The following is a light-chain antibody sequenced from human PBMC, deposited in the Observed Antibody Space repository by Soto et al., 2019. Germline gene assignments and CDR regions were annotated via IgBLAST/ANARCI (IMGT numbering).Light chain of an antibody. CDR2: INSDGSH. V-gene: IGLV4-69*01. Sequence: QPVLTQSPSASASLGASVKLTCTLSSGLSSYAIAWHQQQPEKGPRYLMKINSDGSHSKGDGIPDRFSGSRSGAERYLTISRLQSEDEADYYCQTWGTGIHVVFGGGTKLTVL. CDR1: SGLSSYA. J-gene: IGLJ2*01. CDR3: QTWGTGIHVV.